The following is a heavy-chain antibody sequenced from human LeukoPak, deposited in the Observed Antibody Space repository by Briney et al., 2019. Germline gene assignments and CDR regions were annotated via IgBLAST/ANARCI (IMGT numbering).Heavy chain of an antibody. CDR1: GGTFSSYA. Sequence: GASVKVSCKASGGTFSSYAISWVRQAPGQGLEWMGWINPNSGGTNYAQKFQGRVTMTRDTSISTAYMELSRLRSDDTAVYYCAREGYVLLWFGERNYMDVWGKGTTVTISS. V-gene: IGHV1-2*02. J-gene: IGHJ6*03. CDR3: AREGYVLLWFGERNYMDV. D-gene: IGHD3-10*01. CDR2: INPNSGGT.